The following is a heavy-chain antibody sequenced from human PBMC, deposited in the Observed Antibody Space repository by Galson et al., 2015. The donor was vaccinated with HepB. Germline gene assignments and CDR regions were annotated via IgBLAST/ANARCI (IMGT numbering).Heavy chain of an antibody. CDR1: GYTLTELS. V-gene: IGHV1-24*01. CDR2: FDPEDGET. J-gene: IGHJ5*02. Sequence: SVKVSCKVSGYTLTELSMHWVRQAPGKGLEWMGGFDPEDGETIYAQKFQGRVTMTTDTSTSTAYMELRSLRSDDTAVYYCARDLGIAAAGVEVDWFDPWGQGTLVTVSS. CDR3: ARDLGIAAAGVEVDWFDP. D-gene: IGHD6-13*01.